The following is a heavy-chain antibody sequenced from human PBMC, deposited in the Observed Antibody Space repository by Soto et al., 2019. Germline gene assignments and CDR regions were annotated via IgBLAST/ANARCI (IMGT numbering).Heavy chain of an antibody. V-gene: IGHV3-23*01. Sequence: EVQMLESGGGLVQPGGSLRLSCAASGFTFTSYAMSWVRQTPGKGLEWVSTINKSGGSAYYADSVKGRFTISRDNSKNTLYLQMNSLGAEDTAIYYCALLTGVDWGSFRYPWGFDCWDQGTLVTVSS. CDR2: INKSGGSA. CDR3: ALLTGVDWGSFRYPWGFDC. J-gene: IGHJ4*02. D-gene: IGHD3-16*02. CDR1: GFTFTSYA.